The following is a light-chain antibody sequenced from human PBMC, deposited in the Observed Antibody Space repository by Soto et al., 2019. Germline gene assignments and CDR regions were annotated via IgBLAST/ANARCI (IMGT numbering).Light chain of an antibody. V-gene: IGKV3-20*01. J-gene: IGKJ4*01. CDR3: QQYGSSTRLT. CDR2: GAS. CDR1: QNIHTN. Sequence: ELVMTQSPATMSVSPGERDSLSCMSGQNIHTNLACYQQKPGQPQSLLIYGASSRANGIPERFSGSGSWTDFSLTISRLEPEDFAVYYCQQYGSSTRLTFGGGTKVDIK.